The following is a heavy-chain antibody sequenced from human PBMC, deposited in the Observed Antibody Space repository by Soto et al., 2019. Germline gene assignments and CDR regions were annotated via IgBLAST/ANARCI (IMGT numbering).Heavy chain of an antibody. CDR3: AGLPWTDYDFWSGMWYFDL. CDR2: IYYSGST. D-gene: IGHD3-3*01. CDR1: GGSISSYY. Sequence: QVQLQESGPGLVKPSETLSLTCTVSGGSISSYYWSWIRQPPGKGLEWIGYIYYSGSTNYNLSLKWGVTVSVDISKNQYSLKLSSVTAADTAVYYCAGLPWTDYDFWSGMWYFDLWGRGTLVTVSS. V-gene: IGHV4-59*08. J-gene: IGHJ2*01.